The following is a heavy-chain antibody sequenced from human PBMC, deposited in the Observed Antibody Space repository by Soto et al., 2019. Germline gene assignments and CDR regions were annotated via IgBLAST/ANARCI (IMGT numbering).Heavy chain of an antibody. CDR2: IGTAGDT. CDR1: GFTFSTYD. D-gene: IGHD2-21*01. Sequence: PGGSLRLSCAASGFTFSTYDMHWVRQTTGKGLEWVSAIGTAGDTYYAGSVKGRFTISRENAENSLYLQMNSLRAEDTAVYFCARDRGDFRNYYYYGMDVWGQGTTVTVS. V-gene: IGHV3-13*01. CDR3: ARDRGDFRNYYYYGMDV. J-gene: IGHJ6*02.